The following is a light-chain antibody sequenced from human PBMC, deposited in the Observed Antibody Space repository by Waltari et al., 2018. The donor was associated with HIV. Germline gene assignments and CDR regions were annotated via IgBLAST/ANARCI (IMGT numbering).Light chain of an antibody. Sequence: QSVLTQPPSVSAAPGQKVTISCSGSSSNIGNNYLSWYQQLPGTAPKLLIYENNKRPSGIPDRFSGSKSGTSATLGITGLQTGDEADYYCGTWDSSLVWVFGGGTKLTVL. CDR2: ENN. V-gene: IGLV1-51*02. CDR1: SSNIGNNY. CDR3: GTWDSSLVWV. J-gene: IGLJ3*02.